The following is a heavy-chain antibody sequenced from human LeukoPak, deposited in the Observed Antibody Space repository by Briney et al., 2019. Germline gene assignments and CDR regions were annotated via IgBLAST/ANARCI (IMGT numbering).Heavy chain of an antibody. V-gene: IGHV3-48*01. CDR3: ARGGAAAGTYYYYYMDV. Sequence: PGGSLRLSCAASGFTFSSYEMNWVRQAPGKGLEWVSYISSSSSTIYYADSVKGRFTISRDNAKNSLYLQMNSLRAEDTAVYYCARGGAAAGTYYYYYMDVWGKGTTVTVSS. D-gene: IGHD6-13*01. J-gene: IGHJ6*03. CDR2: ISSSSSTI. CDR1: GFTFSSYE.